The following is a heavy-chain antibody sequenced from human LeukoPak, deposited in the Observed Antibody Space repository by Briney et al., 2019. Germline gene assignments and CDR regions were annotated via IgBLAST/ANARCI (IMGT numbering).Heavy chain of an antibody. CDR3: ASLYGDYEDWYFDL. D-gene: IGHD4-17*01. V-gene: IGHV3-21*01. Sequence: KPGGSLRLSCAASGFTFSSYSMNWVRQAPGKGLEWVSSISSSGYIYYADSVKGRFTISRDNAKNSLYLQMNSLRAEDTAVYYCASLYGDYEDWYFDLWGRSTLVTVSS. CDR2: ISSSGYI. CDR1: GFTFSSYS. J-gene: IGHJ2*01.